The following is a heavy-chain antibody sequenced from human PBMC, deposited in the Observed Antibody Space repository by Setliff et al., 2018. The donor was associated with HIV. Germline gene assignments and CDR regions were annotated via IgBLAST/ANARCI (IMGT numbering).Heavy chain of an antibody. D-gene: IGHD1-1*01. Sequence: SETLSLTCTVSGGPFRCGGYYWSWIRQHPGKGLEWIGYIYYSGSTYYNPSLKSRLTISVDTSKNQFSLKLSSVTAADTAVYYCAKGYNWNNAYYGLDVWGQGTTVTVSS. CDR2: IYYSGST. J-gene: IGHJ6*02. CDR3: AKGYNWNNAYYGLDV. V-gene: IGHV4-31*03. CDR1: GGPFRCGGYY.